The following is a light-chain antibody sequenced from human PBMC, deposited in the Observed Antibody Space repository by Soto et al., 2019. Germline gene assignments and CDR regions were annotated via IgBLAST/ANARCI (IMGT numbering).Light chain of an antibody. Sequence: EISMTKSPATLSVSPGERATLSCRASQSVSSKLAWYQQKPGQAPRLLIYDASTRATGIPARFSGSGSGTEFTLTISSLQSEDFAVYYCQQFNNWPRTFGQGTKV. J-gene: IGKJ1*01. V-gene: IGKV3-15*01. CDR2: DAS. CDR3: QQFNNWPRT. CDR1: QSVSSK.